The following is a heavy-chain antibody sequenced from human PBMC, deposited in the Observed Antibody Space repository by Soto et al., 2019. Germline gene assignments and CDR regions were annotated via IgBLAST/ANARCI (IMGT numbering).Heavy chain of an antibody. J-gene: IGHJ4*02. CDR2: IRSKAYGGTT. D-gene: IGHD3-22*01. Sequence: SLRLSCTASGFTFGDYAMSWFRQAPGKGLEWVGFIRSKAYGGTTEYAASVKGRFTISRDDSKSIAYLQMNSLKTEDTAVYYCTRDPSSYYYDSSGYWTSPYFDYWGQGTLVTVSS. CDR1: GFTFGDYA. CDR3: TRDPSSYYYDSSGYWTSPYFDY. V-gene: IGHV3-49*03.